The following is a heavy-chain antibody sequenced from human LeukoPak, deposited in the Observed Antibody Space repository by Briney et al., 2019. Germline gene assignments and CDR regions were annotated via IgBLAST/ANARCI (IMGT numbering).Heavy chain of an antibody. CDR1: GYTFTSYY. CDR3: ARDQMEIAAAEDYSDY. V-gene: IGHV1-46*03. J-gene: IGHJ4*02. CDR2: INPSGGST. Sequence: ASVKVSCKASGYTFTSYYMHWVRQAPGQGLEWMGIINPSGGSTSYAQKFQGRVTMTRDTSTSTVYMELSSLRSEDTAVYYCARDQMEIAAAEDYSDYWGQGTLVTVSS. D-gene: IGHD6-13*01.